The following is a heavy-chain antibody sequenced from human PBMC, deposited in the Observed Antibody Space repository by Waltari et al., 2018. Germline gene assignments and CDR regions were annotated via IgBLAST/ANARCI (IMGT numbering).Heavy chain of an antibody. CDR3: ARQSYYDESGHD. Sequence: QLQLQESGPGLVKPSETLSLTCTVSGGSISSSAYYWVWIRQPPGKGLEWIGSIYYSGTPDYNPAPNSRVTISVDTSKSQFSLKLSSVTAADTAIYYCARQSYYDESGHDWGQGTLVTVSS. V-gene: IGHV4-39*01. D-gene: IGHD3-22*01. CDR1: GGSISSSAYY. CDR2: IYYSGTP. J-gene: IGHJ4*02.